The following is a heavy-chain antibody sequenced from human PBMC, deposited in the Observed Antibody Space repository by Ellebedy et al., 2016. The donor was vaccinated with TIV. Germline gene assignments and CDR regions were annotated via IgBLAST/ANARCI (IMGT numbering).Heavy chain of an antibody. CDR2: FYSGGST. Sequence: GESLKISCVVSGFTVSDNYMSWVRQAPGKGLEWVSVFYSGGSTYYADSVKGRFTVSRDNSKNTLYLQMNSLRAEDTAVYYCARDHLGGDYFDYWGQGTLVTVSS. D-gene: IGHD3-16*01. V-gene: IGHV3-66*01. CDR3: ARDHLGGDYFDY. CDR1: GFTVSDNY. J-gene: IGHJ4*02.